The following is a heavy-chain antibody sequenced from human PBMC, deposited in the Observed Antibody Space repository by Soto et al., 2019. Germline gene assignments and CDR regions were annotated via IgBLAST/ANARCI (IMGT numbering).Heavy chain of an antibody. CDR1: GGSFSGYY. J-gene: IGHJ4*02. D-gene: IGHD3-3*01. Sequence: QVQLQQWGAGLLKPSETLSLTCAVYGGSFSGYYWSWIRQPPGKGLEWIGEINHSGSTNYNPSLKGRVTISVDTSKNQFSLKLSSVTDADTAVYYCASEWLSPWGYWGQGTLVTVSS. V-gene: IGHV4-34*01. CDR3: ASEWLSPWGY. CDR2: INHSGST.